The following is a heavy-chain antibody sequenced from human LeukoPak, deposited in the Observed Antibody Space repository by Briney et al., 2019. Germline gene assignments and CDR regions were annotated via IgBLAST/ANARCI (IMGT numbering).Heavy chain of an antibody. CDR3: VRDRDYYVFDL. D-gene: IGHD3-10*02. CDR2: IMKDGGDK. V-gene: IGHV3-7*01. Sequence: GGSLRLSCAASGFTFTNYWMTWVRQAPGKGLEWVANIMKDGGDKYYADSVKGRFTISRDNAKNSVYLQMNSLRAEDTAVYYCVRDRDYYVFDLWGQGTLVTVSS. J-gene: IGHJ4*02. CDR1: GFTFTNYW.